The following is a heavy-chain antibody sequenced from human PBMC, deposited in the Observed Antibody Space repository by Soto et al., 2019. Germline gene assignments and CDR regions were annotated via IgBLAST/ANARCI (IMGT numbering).Heavy chain of an antibody. CDR3: ARDSAATITRPLNWFDP. CDR1: GFTFSSYS. D-gene: IGHD6-25*01. CDR2: ISSSSTI. V-gene: IGHV3-48*02. Sequence: GGSLRLSCAASGFTFSSYSMNWVRQAPGKGLEWVSYISSSSTIYYADSVKGRFTISRDNAKNSLYLQMNSLRDEDTAVYYCARDSAATITRPLNWFDPWGQGTLVTVSS. J-gene: IGHJ5*02.